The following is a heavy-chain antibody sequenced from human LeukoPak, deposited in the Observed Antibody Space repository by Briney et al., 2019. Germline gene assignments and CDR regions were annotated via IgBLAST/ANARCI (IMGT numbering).Heavy chain of an antibody. CDR2: IYYSGST. CDR1: GGSISSYY. J-gene: IGHJ4*02. V-gene: IGHV4-59*01. Sequence: SETLSLTCTVSGGSISSYYWSWIRQPPGKGLEWIGYIYYSGSTNYNPSLKSRVTISVDTSKNQFSLKLSSVTAADTAVYYCARERSSGWYSLDYWGQGTLVTVSS. CDR3: ARERSSGWYSLDY. D-gene: IGHD6-19*01.